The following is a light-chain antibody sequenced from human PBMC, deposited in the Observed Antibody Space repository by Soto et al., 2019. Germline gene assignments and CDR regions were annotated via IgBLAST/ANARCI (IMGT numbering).Light chain of an antibody. J-gene: IGLJ3*02. CDR1: SSDVGAHNY. V-gene: IGLV2-8*01. CDR3: RSYAGDNNWV. CDR2: DVN. Sequence: QSALTQPPSASGSPGQSLTISCTGTSSDVGAHNYVSWYQQNPGKAPKLMLYDVNKRPSGVPDRFSGSKSGNTASLTVSGLQAEDEADYYCRSYAGDNNWVFGGGTKLTVL.